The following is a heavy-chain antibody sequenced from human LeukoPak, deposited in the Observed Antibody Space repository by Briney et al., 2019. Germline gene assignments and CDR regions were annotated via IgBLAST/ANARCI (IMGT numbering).Heavy chain of an antibody. CDR2: ISGSGGSA. CDR3: ASFGISWRSSY. Sequence: GGSLRLSCAASGFTFSSYAMSWVRQAPGKGLEWVSAISGSGGSAYYADSVKGRFTISRDNSKNTLYLQMNSLRAEDTAVYYCASFGISWRSSYWGQGTLVTVSS. CDR1: GFTFSSYA. V-gene: IGHV3-23*01. D-gene: IGHD2-21*01. J-gene: IGHJ4*02.